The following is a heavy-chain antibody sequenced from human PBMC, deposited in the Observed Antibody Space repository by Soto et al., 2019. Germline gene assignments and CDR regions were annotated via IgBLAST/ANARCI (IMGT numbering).Heavy chain of an antibody. V-gene: IGHV3-15*01. CDR1: GFTFSNVW. Sequence: GGSLRLSCAASGFTFSNVWMSWVRQAPGKGLEWVGRIKTKTDGGTADFAASVKGRFTISRDDSKNTLYLQMNSLKTEDTAVYYCTTLPLDYWGQGALVTVSS. CDR3: TTLPLDY. J-gene: IGHJ4*02. CDR2: IKTKTDGGTA.